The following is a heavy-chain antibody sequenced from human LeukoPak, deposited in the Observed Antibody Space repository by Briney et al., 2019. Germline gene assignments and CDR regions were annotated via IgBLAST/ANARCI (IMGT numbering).Heavy chain of an antibody. CDR3: ARARNNYYYGMDV. D-gene: IGHD4-11*01. V-gene: IGHV4-30-2*01. Sequence: PSETLSLTCAVSGGSISSGGYSWSWIRQPPGKGLEWIGYIYHSGSTYYNPSLKSRATISVDRSKNQFSLKLSSVTAADTAVYYCARARNNYYYGMDVWGQGTTVTVSS. CDR2: IYHSGST. CDR1: GGSISSGGYS. J-gene: IGHJ6*02.